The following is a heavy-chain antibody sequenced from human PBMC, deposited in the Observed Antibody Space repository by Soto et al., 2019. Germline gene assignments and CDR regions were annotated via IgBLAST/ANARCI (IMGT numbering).Heavy chain of an antibody. CDR3: AKHNAAYCGGDCYYRNWFDP. CDR2: ISYDGSNK. CDR1: GFTFSSYG. V-gene: IGHV3-30*18. Sequence: HPGGSLRLSCAASGFTFSSYGMHWVRQAPGKGLEWVAVISYDGSNKYYADSVKGRFTISRDNSKNTLYLQMNSLRAEDTAVYYCAKHNAAYCGGDCYYRNWFDPWGQGTLVTVSS. D-gene: IGHD2-21*02. J-gene: IGHJ5*02.